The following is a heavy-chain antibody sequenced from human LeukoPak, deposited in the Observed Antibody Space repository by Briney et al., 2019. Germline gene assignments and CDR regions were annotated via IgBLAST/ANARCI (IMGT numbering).Heavy chain of an antibody. V-gene: IGHV1-46*02. Sequence: ASVKVSCKASGYTFNSSYMHWVRQAPGQGLEWMGIINPSDDSTRYAQKFQGRVTMTKDTSTNTVYMHLSSLSSDDTAVYYCARDEGSSTSWFDYWGQGTLVTVSS. J-gene: IGHJ4*02. CDR2: INPSDDST. CDR1: GYTFNSSY. D-gene: IGHD2-2*01. CDR3: ARDEGSSTSWFDY.